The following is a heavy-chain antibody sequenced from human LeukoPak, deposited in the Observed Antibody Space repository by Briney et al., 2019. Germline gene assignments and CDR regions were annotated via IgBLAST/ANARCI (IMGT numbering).Heavy chain of an antibody. CDR2: ISGSGGST. CDR3: AKDPSVVAPRYFDY. D-gene: IGHD2-21*01. J-gene: IGHJ4*02. Sequence: GGSLRLSCAASGFTFTTYAMSWVRQAPGKGVEWVSAISGSGGSTWYADSVKGRFTISRDNSKDTLYLQMNSLRAEDTALYYCAKDPSVVAPRYFDYWGQGTLVTVSS. V-gene: IGHV3-23*01. CDR1: GFTFTTYA.